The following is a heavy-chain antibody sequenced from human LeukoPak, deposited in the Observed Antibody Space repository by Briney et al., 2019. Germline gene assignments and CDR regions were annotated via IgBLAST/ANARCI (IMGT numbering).Heavy chain of an antibody. CDR1: GGSISSSSYY. J-gene: IGHJ6*03. CDR2: IYYSGST. D-gene: IGHD6-13*01. CDR3: ASISSSWNYHYMDV. Sequence: SETLSLTCTVSGGSISSSSYYWGWIRQPPGKGLEWIGSIYYSGSTYYNPSLKSRVTISVDTSKNQFSLKLSSVTAADTAVYYCASISSSWNYHYMDVWGKGTTVTVSS. V-gene: IGHV4-39*07.